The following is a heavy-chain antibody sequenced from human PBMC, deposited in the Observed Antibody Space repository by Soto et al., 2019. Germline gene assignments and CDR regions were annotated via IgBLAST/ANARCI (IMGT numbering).Heavy chain of an antibody. V-gene: IGHV1-3*05. D-gene: IGHD2-21*01. Sequence: QVHLVQSGAEEKKPGASVKVSCKASGYTFTSYAMHWLRQAPGQRLEWMGWINADNGNTKYSQKFQGRVTITSTTSADTADMGLSRQRSEVTAVDSCARCIVVVTALDYWGQGTLVTVSS. CDR1: GYTFTSYA. J-gene: IGHJ4*02. CDR2: INADNGNT. CDR3: ARCIVVVTALDY.